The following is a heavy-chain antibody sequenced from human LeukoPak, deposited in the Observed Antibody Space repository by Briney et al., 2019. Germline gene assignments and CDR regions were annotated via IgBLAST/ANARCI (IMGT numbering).Heavy chain of an antibody. Sequence: GSSVKVSCKASGGTFSSYAISWVRQAPGQGLEWMGGIIPIFGTANYAQKFQGRVTITADESTSTAYMELSSLRSEDTAVYYCARDLMAVAGNFDYWGQGTLVTVSS. CDR2: IIPIFGTA. CDR1: GGTFSSYA. CDR3: ARDLMAVAGNFDY. V-gene: IGHV1-69*01. J-gene: IGHJ4*02. D-gene: IGHD6-19*01.